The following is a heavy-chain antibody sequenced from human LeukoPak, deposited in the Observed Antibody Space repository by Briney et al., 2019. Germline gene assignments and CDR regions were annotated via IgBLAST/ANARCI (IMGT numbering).Heavy chain of an antibody. J-gene: IGHJ3*01. CDR3: TRHGVWREGLASDPFDL. CDR2: IDPSDSYI. V-gene: IGHV5-10-1*01. CDR1: GYTFGNSW. D-gene: IGHD3-3*01. Sequence: GESLRISCKGSGYTFGNSWIRWVRQMPGKGLEWMGRIDPSDSYINYSPSFEGHIILSADKSIDTAYLQWRSLKASDTATYYCTRHGVWREGLASDPFDLWGQGTMVTVSS.